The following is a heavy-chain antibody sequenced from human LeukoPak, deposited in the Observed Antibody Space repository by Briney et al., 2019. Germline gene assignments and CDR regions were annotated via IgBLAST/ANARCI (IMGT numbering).Heavy chain of an antibody. J-gene: IGHJ6*03. CDR2: IYYSGST. Sequence: SETLSLTCTVSGGSISSYYWSWIRQPPGKGLEWIGYIYYSGSTNYNPSLRSRVTMSLDTSKNQFSLKLYSVTAADTAVYYCARGGSTLHSAGGHDIEFYYYYYMDVWGKGTTVTISS. V-gene: IGHV4-59*08. CDR3: ARGGSTLHSAGGHDIEFYYYYYMDV. CDR1: GGSISSYY. D-gene: IGHD3-9*01.